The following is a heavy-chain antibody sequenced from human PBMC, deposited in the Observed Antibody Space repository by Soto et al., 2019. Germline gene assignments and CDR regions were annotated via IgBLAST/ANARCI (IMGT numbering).Heavy chain of an antibody. Sequence: QVQLVESGGGLVKPGGSLRLSCAASGFTFSDYYMSWIRQAPGKGLEWVSYISSSGSTIYYADSVKVRFTISRDNAKNSLYLQMNSLRAEDTAVYYCARVLYSRTPEYYYDMGLDYWGQGTLVTVSS. CDR2: ISSSGSTI. CDR3: ARVLYSRTPEYYYDMGLDY. V-gene: IGHV3-11*01. D-gene: IGHD3-22*01. J-gene: IGHJ4*02. CDR1: GFTFSDYY.